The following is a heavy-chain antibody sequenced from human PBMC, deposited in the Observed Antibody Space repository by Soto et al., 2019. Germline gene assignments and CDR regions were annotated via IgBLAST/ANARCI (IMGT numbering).Heavy chain of an antibody. Sequence: GGSLRLSCAASGFTFSSYGIHWVRQAPGKGLEWVAFISNAGSNKYYEDSVKGRFTISRDNSKNTLYLQMNSLRAEDTAVYYCAKDRLANPPYYYYYDGMDVWGQGTTVTVSS. CDR2: ISNAGSNK. CDR1: GFTFSSYG. J-gene: IGHJ6*02. CDR3: AKDRLANPPYYYYYDGMDV. D-gene: IGHD6-25*01. V-gene: IGHV3-30*18.